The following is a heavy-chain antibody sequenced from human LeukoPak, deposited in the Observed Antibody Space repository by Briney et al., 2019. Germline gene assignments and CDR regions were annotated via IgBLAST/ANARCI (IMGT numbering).Heavy chain of an antibody. Sequence: SQTLSLTCAISGDSVPFNSDVWNWIRQSPSRGLEWLGRAYYRSKWLYDYAVSVKSRLTITPDTAKNQFSLQLNSVTPEDSAVYFCVRDANWGLDALDIWGQGTMVTVSS. V-gene: IGHV6-1*01. CDR1: GDSVPFNSDV. J-gene: IGHJ3*02. D-gene: IGHD7-27*01. CDR2: AYYRSKWLY. CDR3: VRDANWGLDALDI.